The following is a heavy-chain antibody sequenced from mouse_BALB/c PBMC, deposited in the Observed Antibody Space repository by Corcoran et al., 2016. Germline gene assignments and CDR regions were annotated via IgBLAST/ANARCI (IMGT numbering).Heavy chain of an antibody. CDR2: IYPGSGNT. D-gene: IGHD2-3*01. CDR1: GYTFTDYY. Sequence: QVQLQQSGAELARPGASVKLSCKASGYTFTDYYINWVKQRTGQGLEWIGEIYPGSGNTYYNEKFKGKATLTADKSSSTAYMQLSSLTSEDSAVYFCARSDGYFPAWFAYWGQGTLVTVSA. V-gene: IGHV1-77*01. J-gene: IGHJ3*01. CDR3: ARSDGYFPAWFAY.